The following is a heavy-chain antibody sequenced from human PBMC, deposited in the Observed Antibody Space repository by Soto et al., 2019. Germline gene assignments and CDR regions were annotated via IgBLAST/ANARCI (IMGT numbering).Heavy chain of an antibody. J-gene: IGHJ4*02. V-gene: IGHV4-39*01. Sequence: PSETLSLTCTVSGGSISSSSYYWGWIRQPPGKGLEWIGSIYYSGSTYYNPSLKSRVTISVDTSKNQFSLKLSSVTAADTAVYYCARGARNFYYFDYWGQGALVTVSS. CDR3: ARGARNFYYFDY. CDR2: IYYSGST. D-gene: IGHD1-7*01. CDR1: GGSISSSSYY.